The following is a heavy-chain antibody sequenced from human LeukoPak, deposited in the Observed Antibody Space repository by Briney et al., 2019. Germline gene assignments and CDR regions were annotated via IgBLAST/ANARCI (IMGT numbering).Heavy chain of an antibody. J-gene: IGHJ5*02. V-gene: IGHV1-18*01. D-gene: IGHD6-19*01. CDR1: GYTFTSYG. CDR3: ARDLGQYTSALYGS. Sequence: ASMKVSCKASGYTFTSYGISWVRQAPGQGLEWMGWISATNGNIKSAQKMQGRLTMTTDTSTSTAYMELRSLTSEDTALYYCARDLGQYTSALYGSWGQGTLVTVSS. CDR2: ISATNGNI.